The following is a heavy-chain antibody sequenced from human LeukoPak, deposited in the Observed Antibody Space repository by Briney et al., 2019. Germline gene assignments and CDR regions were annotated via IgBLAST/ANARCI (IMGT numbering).Heavy chain of an antibody. V-gene: IGHV3-30*18. D-gene: IGHD6-19*01. CDR1: GFTVSTSY. CDR2: ISYDGSNK. Sequence: TGGSLRLSCAASGFTVSTSYMSWVRQAPGKGLEWVAVISYDGSNKYYADSVKGRFTISRDNSKNTLYLQMNSLRAEDTAVYYCAKVGRLYSSGWYAGYYGMDVWGQGTTVTVSS. CDR3: AKVGRLYSSGWYAGYYGMDV. J-gene: IGHJ6*02.